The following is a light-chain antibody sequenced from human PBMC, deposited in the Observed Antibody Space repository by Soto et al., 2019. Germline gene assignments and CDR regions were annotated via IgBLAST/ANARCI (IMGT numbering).Light chain of an antibody. Sequence: QSALTQPASVSGSPGQSITISCTGTSSDVGGYDYVSWYQHHPGKAPKLIIYEVYHRPSGVSTRFSGSKSGNTASLTISGLQPEDDADYHCSSFTRHHNLGLFGGGTKLTVL. J-gene: IGLJ2*01. CDR3: SSFTRHHNLGL. V-gene: IGLV2-14*01. CDR2: EVY. CDR1: SSDVGGYDY.